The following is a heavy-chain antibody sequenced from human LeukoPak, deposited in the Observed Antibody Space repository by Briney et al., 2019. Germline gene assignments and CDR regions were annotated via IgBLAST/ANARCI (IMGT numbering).Heavy chain of an antibody. Sequence: GGSLRLSCAASGFTFSTYAMTWVRQAPGKGLELVSTISGSGDNTYYADSVKGRFTISRDNSKNTLYLQMNSLRAEDTALYYCAKDSKGYSSGWDLDYWGQGTLVTVSS. CDR2: ISGSGDNT. V-gene: IGHV3-23*01. CDR1: GFTFSTYA. J-gene: IGHJ4*02. D-gene: IGHD6-19*01. CDR3: AKDSKGYSSGWDLDY.